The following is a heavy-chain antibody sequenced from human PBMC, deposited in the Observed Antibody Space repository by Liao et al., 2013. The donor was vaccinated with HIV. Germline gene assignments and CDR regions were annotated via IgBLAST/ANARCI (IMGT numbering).Heavy chain of an antibody. J-gene: IGHJ4*02. V-gene: IGHV4-59*01. CDR3: ARGNGGNSNY. Sequence: QVQLQESGPGLVKPSETLSLTCTVSGGSISSYYWSWIRQPPGKGLEWIGYIYYSGSTNYNPSLKSRVTISVDTSKNQFSLKLSSVTAADTAVYYCARGNGGNSNYWGQGTLVHRLL. CDR2: IYYSGST. D-gene: IGHD4-23*01. CDR1: GGSISSYY.